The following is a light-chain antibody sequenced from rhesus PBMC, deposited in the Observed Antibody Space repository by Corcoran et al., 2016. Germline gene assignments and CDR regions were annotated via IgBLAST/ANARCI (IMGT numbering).Light chain of an antibody. V-gene: IGKV1-74*01. CDR1: ENVNNY. Sequence: DIQMTQSPSSLSTSVGDRVTITCRASENVNNYLNWYQQKPGKAPKLLIYKASTLRSGVPSRFNGSGSGTDYTFTISSRQPEDVATYYCQHGYGAPHSFGQGTKVEIK. J-gene: IGKJ2*01. CDR2: KAS. CDR3: QHGYGAPHS.